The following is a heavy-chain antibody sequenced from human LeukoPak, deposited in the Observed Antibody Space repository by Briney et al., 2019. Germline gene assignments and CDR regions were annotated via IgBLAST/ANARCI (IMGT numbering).Heavy chain of an antibody. CDR3: STGAKYHSEI. CDR1: GFTFTNQS. V-gene: IGHV3-74*03. D-gene: IGHD1-14*01. CDR2: IRADGTTA. Sequence: GGSLRLSCAASGFTFTNQSMHWFRQAPGEGLEWLSHIRADGTTAMYADSVKGRFIISRDNARSTVYLQMNSLRVGDTALYFCSTGAKYHSEIWGLGTLVTVSS. J-gene: IGHJ4*02.